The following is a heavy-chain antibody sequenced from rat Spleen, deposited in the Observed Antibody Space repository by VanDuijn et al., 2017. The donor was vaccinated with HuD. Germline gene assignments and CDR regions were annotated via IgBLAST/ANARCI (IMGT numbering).Heavy chain of an antibody. V-gene: IGHV5-29*01. CDR1: GFTFSDYY. J-gene: IGHJ2*01. CDR2: ISADGTNT. CDR3: ARQGDYGGHSEPFDY. D-gene: IGHD1-11*01. Sequence: EVQLVESDGGLVQPGRSLKLSCAASGFTFSDYYMAWVRQAPTKGLEWVATISADGTNTYYRDSVKGRFTISRDDVRSTLYLQMDSLRAEDTASYYCARQGDYGGHSEPFDYWGQGVMVTVSS.